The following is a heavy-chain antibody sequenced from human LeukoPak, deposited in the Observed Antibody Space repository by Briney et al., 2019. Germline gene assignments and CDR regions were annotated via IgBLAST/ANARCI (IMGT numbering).Heavy chain of an antibody. CDR2: ISGSGGST. D-gene: IGHD6-19*01. Sequence: GGSLRLSCAASGFTFSTNWMSWVRQAPGKGLEWVSGISGSGGSTYYADSVKGRFTISRDNSKNTLFLQMNSLRAEDTAVYYCAKETYSSGWYPYFDYWGQGTLVTVSS. V-gene: IGHV3-23*01. CDR3: AKETYSSGWYPYFDY. J-gene: IGHJ4*02. CDR1: GFTFSTNW.